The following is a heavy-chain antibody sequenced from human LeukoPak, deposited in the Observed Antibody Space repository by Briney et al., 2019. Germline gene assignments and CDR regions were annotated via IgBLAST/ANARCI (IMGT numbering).Heavy chain of an antibody. Sequence: SETLSLTCTVSGGSISGYYWSWIRQSPGKGLEGIGYIYYGGSTNYNPSLKSRVTISVDRSKQQFFLRVSSVTAADTAVYYCARCFADTALDFWGQGTPVTVSS. CDR2: IYYGGST. V-gene: IGHV4-59*01. CDR3: ARCFADTALDF. D-gene: IGHD5-18*01. J-gene: IGHJ4*02. CDR1: GGSISGYY.